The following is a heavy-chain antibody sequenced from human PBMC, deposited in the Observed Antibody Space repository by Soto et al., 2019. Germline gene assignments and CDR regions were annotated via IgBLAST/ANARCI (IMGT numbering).Heavy chain of an antibody. CDR1: GGSIGRNY. Sequence: KTSETLSLTCTVSGGSIGRNYWSWFRQPPGKGLQWIGYIYYSGTTDYNPSLKNRVTMSVDTSKMQFSLRLTYVTAADTAVYYCARGPYDGFDVWGQGTMVTVSS. J-gene: IGHJ3*01. CDR3: ARGPYDGFDV. CDR2: IYYSGTT. V-gene: IGHV4-59*01.